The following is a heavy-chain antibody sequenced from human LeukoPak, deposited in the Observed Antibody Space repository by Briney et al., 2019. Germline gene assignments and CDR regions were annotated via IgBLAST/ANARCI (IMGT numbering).Heavy chain of an antibody. D-gene: IGHD3-22*01. CDR1: GFTFRSYV. CDR3: AKDDTSGYFRFDY. Sequence: GGSLRLSCAASGFTFRSYVMNWVRQAPGKGLEWVSNISGSGGRTYYADSVKGRFTISRDNSKNTLYLQVNSLRVEDTAVYYCAKDDTSGYFRFDYWGQGTLVTVSS. CDR2: ISGSGGRT. V-gene: IGHV3-23*01. J-gene: IGHJ4*02.